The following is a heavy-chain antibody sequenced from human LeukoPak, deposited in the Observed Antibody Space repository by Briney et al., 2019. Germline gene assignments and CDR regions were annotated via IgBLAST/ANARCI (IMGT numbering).Heavy chain of an antibody. Sequence: SETLSLTCTVSGGSISSYYWSWIRQPAGKGLEWIGRIYTSGSTNHNPSLKSRVTMSVDTSKNQFSLKLSSVTAADTAVYYCVRDVYYYDSSGYSYSYYFDYWGQGTLVTVSS. CDR1: GGSISSYY. CDR3: VRDVYYYDSSGYSYSYYFDY. CDR2: IYTSGST. J-gene: IGHJ4*02. V-gene: IGHV4-4*07. D-gene: IGHD3-22*01.